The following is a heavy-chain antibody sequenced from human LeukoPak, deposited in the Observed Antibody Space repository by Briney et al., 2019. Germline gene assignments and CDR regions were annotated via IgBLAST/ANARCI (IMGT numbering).Heavy chain of an antibody. CDR3: AKESTVTPGNVNWFDT. D-gene: IGHD4-17*01. Sequence: GGSLRLSCAASGFTFSSYEMNWVRQAPGKGLEWVSTISGSGGSTYYADSVKGRFTISRDNSKNTLYLQMNSLRAEDTAVYYCAKESTVTPGNVNWFDTWGQGTLVTVSS. CDR2: ISGSGGST. CDR1: GFTFSSYE. V-gene: IGHV3-23*01. J-gene: IGHJ5*02.